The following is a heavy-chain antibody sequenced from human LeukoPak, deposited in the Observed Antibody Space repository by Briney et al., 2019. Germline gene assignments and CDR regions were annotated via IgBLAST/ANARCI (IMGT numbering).Heavy chain of an antibody. CDR2: IYYSGST. V-gene: IGHV4-59*12. Sequence: SETLSLTCTVSGGSISSYYWSWIRQPPGKGLEWIGYIYYSGSTNYNPSLKSRVTISVDTSKNQFSLKLSSVTAADTAVYYCARDFLSSGWDDYWGQGTLVTVSS. D-gene: IGHD6-19*01. CDR1: GGSISSYY. J-gene: IGHJ4*02. CDR3: ARDFLSSGWDDY.